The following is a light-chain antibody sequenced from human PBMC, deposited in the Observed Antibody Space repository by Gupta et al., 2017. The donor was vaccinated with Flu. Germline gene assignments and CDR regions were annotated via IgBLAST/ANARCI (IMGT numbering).Light chain of an antibody. Sequence: DIQMTQSPSSLSASVGDRVTITCRSSQSISSYLNWYQQKPGKAPKLLIYAASSLQSGVPSRFSGSGSGTDFTLTISRLQPEDFATYYCQQRYSPPKTFGQGTKVEIE. J-gene: IGKJ1*01. CDR1: QSISSY. CDR2: AAS. V-gene: IGKV1-39*01. CDR3: QQRYSPPKT.